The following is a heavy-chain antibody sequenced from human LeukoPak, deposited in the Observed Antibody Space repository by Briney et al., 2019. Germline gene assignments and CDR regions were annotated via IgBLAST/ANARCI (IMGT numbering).Heavy chain of an antibody. Sequence: GGSLRLSCAASGFTFSSYSMNWVRQAPGKGLEWVSSISSSSSYIYYADSVKGRFTISRDNAKNSLYLQMNSLRAEDTAVYYCARSSDYYDSSGYESGAFDIWGQGTMVTVSS. CDR1: GFTFSSYS. CDR2: ISSSSSYI. D-gene: IGHD3-22*01. CDR3: ARSSDYYDSSGYESGAFDI. J-gene: IGHJ3*02. V-gene: IGHV3-21*01.